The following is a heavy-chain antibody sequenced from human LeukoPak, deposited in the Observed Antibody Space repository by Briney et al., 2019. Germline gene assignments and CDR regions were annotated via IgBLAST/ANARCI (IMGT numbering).Heavy chain of an antibody. J-gene: IGHJ4*02. V-gene: IGHV3-30*04. D-gene: IGHD4-23*01. CDR1: GFTFSSYA. CDR3: ARDFGGLRWNYYFDY. CDR2: ISHVGSNK. Sequence: GGSLRLSCAASGFTFSSYAMHWVRQAPGKGLEWVAIISHVGSNKYYADSVKGRFTISRDISKNTLYLQMNSLRAEDTAVYLCARDFGGLRWNYYFDYWGQGTLVTVSS.